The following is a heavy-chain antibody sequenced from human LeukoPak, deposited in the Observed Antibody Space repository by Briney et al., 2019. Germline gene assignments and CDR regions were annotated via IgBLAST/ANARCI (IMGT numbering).Heavy chain of an antibody. CDR1: GGTFSSYA. J-gene: IGHJ3*02. CDR3: ARDIAALTGGAFDI. V-gene: IGHV1-69*04. CDR2: IIPILGIA. D-gene: IGHD6-6*01. Sequence: SVKVSCKASGGTFSSYAISWVRQAPGQGLEWMGRIIPILGIANYAQKFQGRVTMTTDTSTSTAYMELGSLRSDDTAVYYCARDIAALTGGAFDIWGQGTMVTVSS.